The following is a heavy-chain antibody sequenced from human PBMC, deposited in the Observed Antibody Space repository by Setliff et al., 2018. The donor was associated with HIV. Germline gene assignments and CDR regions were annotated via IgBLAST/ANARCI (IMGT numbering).Heavy chain of an antibody. Sequence: LSLTCTVSGGSISSGSYYWSWIRQPAGKGLEWIGLIYTSGRTNYNPSLKSRVTISVDTSKNQFSLNLSSVTAADTAVYYCASLFHDTSAPWLYYFDHWGQGTLVTAPQ. CDR1: GGSISSGSYY. V-gene: IGHV4-61*02. CDR3: ASLFHDTSAPWLYYFDH. J-gene: IGHJ4*02. D-gene: IGHD3-22*01. CDR2: IYTSGRT.